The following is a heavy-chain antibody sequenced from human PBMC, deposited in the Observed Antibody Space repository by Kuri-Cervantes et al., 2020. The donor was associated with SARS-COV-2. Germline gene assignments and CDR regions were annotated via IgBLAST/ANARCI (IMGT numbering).Heavy chain of an antibody. CDR2: ISAGGGRT. Sequence: GESLKISCEASGFILGSYGMTWVRQAPGKGLQWVSSISAGGGRTDYADSVKGRFTISRDNSKKMVFLQVDKLRDEDAALYYCARVVAAAGRLWFDPWGQGTPVTVSS. CDR1: GFILGSYG. J-gene: IGHJ5*02. CDR3: ARVVAAAGRLWFDP. D-gene: IGHD2-15*01. V-gene: IGHV3-23*01.